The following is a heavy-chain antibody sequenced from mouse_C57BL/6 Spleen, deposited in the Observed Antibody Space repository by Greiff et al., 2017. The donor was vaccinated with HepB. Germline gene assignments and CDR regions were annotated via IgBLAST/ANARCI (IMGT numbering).Heavy chain of an antibody. Sequence: EVQLQQSGPELVKPGASVKIPCKASGYTFTDYNMDWVKQSHGKSLEWIGDINPNNGGTIYNQKFKGKATLTVDKSSSTAYMELRSLTSEDTAVYYCARDTVDYYAMDYWGQGTSVTVSS. V-gene: IGHV1-18*01. J-gene: IGHJ4*01. CDR2: INPNNGGT. CDR1: GYTFTDYN. CDR3: ARDTVDYYAMDY. D-gene: IGHD1-1*01.